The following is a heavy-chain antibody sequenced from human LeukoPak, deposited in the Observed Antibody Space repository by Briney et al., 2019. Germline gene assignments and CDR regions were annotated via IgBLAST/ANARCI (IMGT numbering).Heavy chain of an antibody. CDR3: AKDWASGNYFDY. CDR1: GFTFSSYA. D-gene: IGHD1-14*01. V-gene: IGHV3-23*01. CDR2: ISGGGSI. Sequence: GGSLRLSCAASGFTFSSYAMSWVRQAPGKGLEWVSAISGGGSIYYADSVKGRFTISRDNSKNTLYLQMNSLRAEDTAVYYCAKDWASGNYFDYWGQGTLVTVSS. J-gene: IGHJ4*02.